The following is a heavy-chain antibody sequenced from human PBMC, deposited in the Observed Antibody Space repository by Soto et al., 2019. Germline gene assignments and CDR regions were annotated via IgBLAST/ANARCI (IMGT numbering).Heavy chain of an antibody. CDR2: ISGRGGTT. Sequence: EVQLLESGGGSVQPGGSLRLSCAASGFIFSSYAMDWVRQAPGKGLEWVSAISGRGGTTYYADSVKGRFTISRDNSKNTLYLQMNSLRGQDTAVYYCARGSSAGEFDYWGQGALVTVSS. CDR3: ARGSSAGEFDY. CDR1: GFIFSSYA. D-gene: IGHD6-19*01. V-gene: IGHV3-23*01. J-gene: IGHJ4*02.